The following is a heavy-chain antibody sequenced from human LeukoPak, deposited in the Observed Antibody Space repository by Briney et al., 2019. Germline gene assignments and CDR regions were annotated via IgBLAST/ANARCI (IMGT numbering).Heavy chain of an antibody. Sequence: GGSLRLSCASSGFTFSDYYMTWVRQAPGKGLEWVSAISASGGSTYYADSVKGRFTISRDNSKNTLYLQMNSLRAEDTALYYCAKERTVDYWGQGTLVTVSS. J-gene: IGHJ4*02. CDR1: GFTFSDYY. CDR2: ISASGGST. V-gene: IGHV3-23*01. CDR3: AKERTVDY. D-gene: IGHD1-14*01.